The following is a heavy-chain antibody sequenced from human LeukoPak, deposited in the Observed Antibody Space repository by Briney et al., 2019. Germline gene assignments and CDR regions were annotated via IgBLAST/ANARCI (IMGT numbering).Heavy chain of an antibody. CDR1: GFTFRNHW. Sequence: GGSLRLSCAASGFTFRNHWMHWVRHTPGKGLVWVSRISSDGSSTTYADSVKGRFTISRDNAKNTLYLQMNNLRAEDMAMYYCARDQRVTGRPDIDYWGQGTLVIVSS. D-gene: IGHD6-6*01. V-gene: IGHV3-74*03. J-gene: IGHJ4*02. CDR2: ISSDGSST. CDR3: ARDQRVTGRPDIDY.